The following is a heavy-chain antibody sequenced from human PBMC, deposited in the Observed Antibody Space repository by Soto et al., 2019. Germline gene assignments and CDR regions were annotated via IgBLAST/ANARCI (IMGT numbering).Heavy chain of an antibody. J-gene: IGHJ4*02. Sequence: QVQLVQSGAEVKKPGSSVRVSCKASGDTVTFYSITWVRQAPGLGLEWMGRINPSLSMSNYAQMYQGRDTMTADKSTSTNYRELSSLRSEDTAMYYCASSYGSGDLACDYWGQGALVTVS. CDR1: GDTVTFYS. CDR3: ASSYGSGDLACDY. D-gene: IGHD3-10*01. V-gene: IGHV1-69*02. CDR2: INPSLSMS.